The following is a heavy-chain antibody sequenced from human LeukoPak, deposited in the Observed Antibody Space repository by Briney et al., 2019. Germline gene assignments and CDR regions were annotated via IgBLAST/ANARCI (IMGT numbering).Heavy chain of an antibody. CDR3: ARDVRGQQLNWFDP. Sequence: ASVKVSCKASGYTFTDYNIHWVRQAPELGLEWMGWISAYNGNTNYAQKLQGRVTMTTDTSTSTAYMELRSLRSDDTAVYYCARDVRGQQLNWFDPWGQGTLVTISS. J-gene: IGHJ5*02. CDR1: GYTFTDYN. V-gene: IGHV1-18*04. D-gene: IGHD6-13*01. CDR2: ISAYNGNT.